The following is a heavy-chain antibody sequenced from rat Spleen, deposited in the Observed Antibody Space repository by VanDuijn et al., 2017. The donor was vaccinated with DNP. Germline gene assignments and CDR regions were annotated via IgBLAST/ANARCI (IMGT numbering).Heavy chain of an antibody. V-gene: IGHV5-22*01. Sequence: EVKLLESGGGLVQPGGSMRLSCVASGFTFKDYYMAWVRQAPTRGLEWVASISPDGGSTYHGDSVKGRFTISRDNAKSTLYLQMSSLRSEDMATYYCARGILRLHAMDAWGQGTSVTVSS. D-gene: IGHD1-6*01. CDR1: GFTFKDYY. CDR2: ISPDGGST. CDR3: ARGILRLHAMDA. J-gene: IGHJ4*01.